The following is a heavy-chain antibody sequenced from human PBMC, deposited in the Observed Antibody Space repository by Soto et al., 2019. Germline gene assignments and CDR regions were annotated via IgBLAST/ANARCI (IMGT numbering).Heavy chain of an antibody. Sequence: QLQLQESGPGLVKPSETLSLTCTVSGGSISSSSYYWGWIRQPPGKGLEWIGSIYYSGRTYYNPSPKSRVTIAVDTSKNQFALKLSSVTAADTAVYYCERQDYGDYPWYFDYWGQGTLVTVSS. CDR2: IYYSGRT. CDR1: GGSISSSSYY. V-gene: IGHV4-39*01. CDR3: ERQDYGDYPWYFDY. D-gene: IGHD4-17*01. J-gene: IGHJ4*02.